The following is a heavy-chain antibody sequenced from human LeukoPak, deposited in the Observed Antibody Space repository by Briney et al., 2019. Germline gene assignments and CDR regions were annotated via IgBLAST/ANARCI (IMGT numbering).Heavy chain of an antibody. CDR1: GFTFSSYS. CDR2: ISSSSSYI. V-gene: IGHV3-21*01. CDR3: ARDGYYDFWSGYSYYFDY. Sequence: GGSLRLSCAASGFTFSSYSMNWVRQAPGKGLEWVSSISSSSSYIYYADSVKGRFTISRDNAKNSLYLQMNSLRAEDTAVYYCARDGYYDFWSGYSYYFDYWGQGTLVTVSS. D-gene: IGHD3-3*01. J-gene: IGHJ4*02.